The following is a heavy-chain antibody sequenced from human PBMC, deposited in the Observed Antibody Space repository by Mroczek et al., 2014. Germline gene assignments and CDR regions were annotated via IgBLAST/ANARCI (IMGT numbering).Heavy chain of an antibody. D-gene: IGHD6-19*01. CDR1: GGSFSGYY. V-gene: IGHV4-34*01. J-gene: IGHJ6*02. Sequence: QVQLQESGAGLLKPSETLSLTCAVYGGSFSGYYWSWIRQPPGKGLEWIGEINHSGSTNYNPSLKSRVTISVDTSKNQFSLKLSSVTAADTAVYYCARGLYSSGWLRYGMDVWGQGTTVTVSS. CDR2: INHSGST. CDR3: ARGLYSSGWLRYGMDV.